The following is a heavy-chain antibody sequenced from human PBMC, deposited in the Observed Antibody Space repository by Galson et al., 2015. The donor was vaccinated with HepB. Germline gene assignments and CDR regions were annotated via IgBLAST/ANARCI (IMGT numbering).Heavy chain of an antibody. CDR1: GGSFSGYY. CDR3: AIKDY. J-gene: IGHJ4*02. V-gene: IGHV4-34*01. Sequence: TCAVYGGSFSGYYWSWIRQPPGKGLEWIGEINHSGSANYNPSLKSRVTISVDTSKNQFSLKRSSVTAADTAVYYCAIKDYWGQGTLVTVSS. CDR2: INHSGSA.